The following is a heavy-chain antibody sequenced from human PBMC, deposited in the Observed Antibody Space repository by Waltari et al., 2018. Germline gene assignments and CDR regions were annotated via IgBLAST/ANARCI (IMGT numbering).Heavy chain of an antibody. CDR2: IRYDGSNK. J-gene: IGHJ4*02. CDR3: AGGGEQRVQYYFDY. V-gene: IGHV3-30*02. Sequence: QVQLVESGGGVVQPGGSLRLSWAESGFTFISCGLPWARQAPGKGLEWVAFIRYDGSNKYYADSVKGRFTISRDNSKNTLYLQMNSLRAEDTAVYYCAGGGEQRVQYYFDYWGQGTLVTVSS. D-gene: IGHD6-6*01. CDR1: GFTFISCG.